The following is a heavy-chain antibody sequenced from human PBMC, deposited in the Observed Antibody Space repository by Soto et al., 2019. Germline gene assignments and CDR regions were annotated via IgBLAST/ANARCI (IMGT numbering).Heavy chain of an antibody. Sequence: GGSLRLSCAASGFTFSSYWMHWVRQAPGKGLVWVSRINSDGSSTSYADSVKGRFTISRDNAKNTLYLQMNSLRAEDTAVYYCARVAGGYYYYYYMDVWGKGTTVTAP. CDR2: INSDGSST. CDR1: GFTFSSYW. J-gene: IGHJ6*03. V-gene: IGHV3-74*01. CDR3: ARVAGGYYYYYYMDV. D-gene: IGHD3-16*01.